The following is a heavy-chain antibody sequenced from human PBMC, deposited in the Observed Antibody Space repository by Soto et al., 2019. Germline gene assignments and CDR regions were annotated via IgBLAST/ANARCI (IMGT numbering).Heavy chain of an antibody. Sequence: SETLSLTCTVSGGSISSSSYYWGWIRQPPGKGLEWIGSIYYSGSTYYNPSLKSRVTISVDTSKNQFSLKLSSVTAADTAVYHCARHIGGDHFDYWGQGTLVTVSS. D-gene: IGHD2-21*02. CDR1: GGSISSSSYY. J-gene: IGHJ4*02. CDR3: ARHIGGDHFDY. CDR2: IYYSGST. V-gene: IGHV4-39*01.